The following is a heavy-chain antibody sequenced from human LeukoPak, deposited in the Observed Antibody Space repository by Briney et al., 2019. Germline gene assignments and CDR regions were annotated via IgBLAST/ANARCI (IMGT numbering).Heavy chain of an antibody. Sequence: ASVKVSCKASGYTFTSYGISWVRQAPGQGLEWMGWISAYNGNTNYAQKLQGRVTMTTDTSTSTAYMELRSLRSDDTAVYHCAMWGRGDSSSWYYFDYWGQGTLSPSPQ. V-gene: IGHV1-18*01. CDR3: AMWGRGDSSSWYYFDY. CDR2: ISAYNGNT. D-gene: IGHD6-13*01. CDR1: GYTFTSYG. J-gene: IGHJ4*02.